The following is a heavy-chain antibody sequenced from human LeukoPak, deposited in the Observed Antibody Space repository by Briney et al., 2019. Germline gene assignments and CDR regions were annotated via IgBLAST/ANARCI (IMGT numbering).Heavy chain of an antibody. J-gene: IGHJ5*02. CDR2: IYSGGNT. D-gene: IGHD1-26*01. V-gene: IGHV3-53*01. Sequence: GGSLRLPCAASGFTVSNNYISWVRQAPGKGLEWVSVIYSGGNTYYADSVKGRFTISSDNSKNTLYLQMNSLRAEDTAVYYCAKTIVGVTNWFDPWGQGTLVTVSS. CDR3: AKTIVGVTNWFDP. CDR1: GFTVSNNY.